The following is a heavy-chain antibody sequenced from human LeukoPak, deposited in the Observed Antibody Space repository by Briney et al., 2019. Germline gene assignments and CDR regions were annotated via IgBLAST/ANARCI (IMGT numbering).Heavy chain of an antibody. Sequence: GGSLRLSCAASGFTFSNYSMSWVRQAPGKGLEWVSTISGTGDSTYYAGSVKGRFTISRDNAKNSLYLQMNSLRAEDTAVYYCARRYCSSTSCLIDYWGQGTLVTVSS. CDR1: GFTFSNYS. CDR2: ISGTGDST. CDR3: ARRYCSSTSCLIDY. J-gene: IGHJ4*02. V-gene: IGHV3-23*01. D-gene: IGHD2-2*01.